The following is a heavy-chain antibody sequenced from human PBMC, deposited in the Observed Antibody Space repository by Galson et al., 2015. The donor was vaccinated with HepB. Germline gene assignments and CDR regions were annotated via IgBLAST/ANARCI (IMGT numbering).Heavy chain of an antibody. V-gene: IGHV3-15*07. CDR2: IKSKTDGGTT. CDR1: GFTFSNAW. J-gene: IGHJ4*02. CDR3: TKTGADFDWLSYFDY. D-gene: IGHD3-9*01. Sequence: SLRLSCAASGFTFSNAWMNWVRQAPGKGLEWVGRIKSKTDGGTTDYAAPVKGRFTISRDDSKNTLYLQMNSLKTEDTAGYYCTKTGADFDWLSYFDYWGQGTLVTVSS.